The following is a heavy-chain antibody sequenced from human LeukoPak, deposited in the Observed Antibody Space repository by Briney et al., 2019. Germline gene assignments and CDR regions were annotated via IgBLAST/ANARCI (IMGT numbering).Heavy chain of an antibody. V-gene: IGHV1-2*02. Sequence: GASVKVSCKASGYTFTGYYMHWVRQAPGQGLEWMGWINPNSGGTNYAQKFQGRVTMTRDTSISTAYMELSRLRSDDTAVYYCARSAVLLWFGELLPRGIYYYYGMDVWGQGTTVTVSS. J-gene: IGHJ6*02. CDR1: GYTFTGYY. CDR2: INPNSGGT. D-gene: IGHD3-10*01. CDR3: ARSAVLLWFGELLPRGIYYYYGMDV.